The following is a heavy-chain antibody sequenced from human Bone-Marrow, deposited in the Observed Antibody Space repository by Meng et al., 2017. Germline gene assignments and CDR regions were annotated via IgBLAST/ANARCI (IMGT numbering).Heavy chain of an antibody. CDR1: GFNFGDYI. J-gene: IGHJ4*02. Sequence: VQLVECGVGLVRPGGCLRLSCGASGFNFGDYIMHWVRQSPGKGLEWISRIVSDGGITTYADSVKGRFTISRDNAKNTLYLEMNSLGAEDTAVYYCARDLGWVLFDYWGQGALVTVSP. CDR3: ARDLGWVLFDY. V-gene: IGHV3-74*01. D-gene: IGHD3-3*01. CDR2: IVSDGGIT.